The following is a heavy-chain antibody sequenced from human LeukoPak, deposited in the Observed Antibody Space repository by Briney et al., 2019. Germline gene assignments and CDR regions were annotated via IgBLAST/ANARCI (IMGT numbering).Heavy chain of an antibody. Sequence: PSETLSLTCTVSGGSITGYYWSWIRQPAGKGLEWIGRMYTSGSTNYNPSLKSRVTMSIDTSKNQFSLKLSSVTAADTAVYFCARGVYFDSSGLSPALDLWGRGTLVTVSS. CDR1: GGSITGYY. CDR3: ARGVYFDSSGLSPALDL. D-gene: IGHD3-22*01. V-gene: IGHV4-4*07. CDR2: MYTSGST. J-gene: IGHJ2*01.